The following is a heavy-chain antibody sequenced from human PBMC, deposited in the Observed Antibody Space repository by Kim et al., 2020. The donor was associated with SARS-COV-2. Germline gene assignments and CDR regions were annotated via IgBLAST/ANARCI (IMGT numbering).Heavy chain of an antibody. V-gene: IGHV3-64*02. CDR3: ASVFPRSGSYDF. CDR2: ITDNGVTT. D-gene: IGHD1-26*01. J-gene: IGHJ5*01. Sequence: GGSLRLSCAGSGFTFRSYAMQWVRQAPGKGLEYVSAITDNGVTTFYADSVKGRFTISRDNSKNMVYLQMGSLRPEDTAVYYCASVFPRSGSYDFWGHGIL. CDR1: GFTFRSYA.